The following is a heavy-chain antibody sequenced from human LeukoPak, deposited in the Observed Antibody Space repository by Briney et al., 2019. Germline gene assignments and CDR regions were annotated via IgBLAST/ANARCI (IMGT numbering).Heavy chain of an antibody. CDR2: IYPGHSDT. CDR3: ARAAGPYNWFDP. D-gene: IGHD6-13*01. V-gene: IGHV5-51*04. CDR1: GYSFARYW. J-gene: IGHJ5*02. Sequence: ESLKISFKGSGYSFARYWIGWVRQMPGKGLEWMGIIYPGHSDTRYSLSFQGQVTISADKPISTAYLQWSSLKASDTAMYYCARAAGPYNWFDPWGQGTLVTVSS.